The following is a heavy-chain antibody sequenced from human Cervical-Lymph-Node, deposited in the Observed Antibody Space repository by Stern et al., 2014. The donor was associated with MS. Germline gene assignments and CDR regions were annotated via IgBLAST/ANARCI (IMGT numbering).Heavy chain of an antibody. V-gene: IGHV3-33*01. CDR2: IWYDGSNK. Sequence: VQLVESGGGVVQPGRSLRLSCAASGFTFSSYGMHWVRQAPGKGLEWVAVIWYDGSNKYYADSVKGRFTISRDNSKNTLYLQMNSLRAEDTAVYYCARDKSSGWTIDYWGQGTLVTVSS. CDR3: ARDKSSGWTIDY. D-gene: IGHD6-19*01. CDR1: GFTFSSYG. J-gene: IGHJ4*02.